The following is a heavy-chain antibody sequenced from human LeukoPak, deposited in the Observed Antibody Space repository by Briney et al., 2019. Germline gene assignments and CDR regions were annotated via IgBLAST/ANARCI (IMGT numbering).Heavy chain of an antibody. J-gene: IGHJ4*02. CDR3: ARGDYVGDYNFY. CDR1: GYFIRSGYY. V-gene: IGHV4-38-2*01. CDR2: IYHTGRT. D-gene: IGHD4-17*01. Sequence: SETLSLTCAVSGYFIRSGYYWDWIRQPPGKGLEWIGSIYHTGRTSYNPSLKSRVTISVDTSKNQFSLKLISVTAADTAVYYCARGDYVGDYNFYWGQGILVTVSS.